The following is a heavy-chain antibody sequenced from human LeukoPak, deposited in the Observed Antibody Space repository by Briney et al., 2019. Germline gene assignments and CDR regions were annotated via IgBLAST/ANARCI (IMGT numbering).Heavy chain of an antibody. Sequence: GRSLRLSCAASGFTFDDYAMHWVRQAPGKGLGWVSGISWNSGSIGYADSVKGRFTISRDNAKNSLYLQMNSLRAEDTALYYCVKDREGYSSTFDYWGQGTLVTVSS. J-gene: IGHJ4*02. V-gene: IGHV3-9*01. CDR1: GFTFDDYA. D-gene: IGHD6-19*01. CDR2: ISWNSGSI. CDR3: VKDREGYSSTFDY.